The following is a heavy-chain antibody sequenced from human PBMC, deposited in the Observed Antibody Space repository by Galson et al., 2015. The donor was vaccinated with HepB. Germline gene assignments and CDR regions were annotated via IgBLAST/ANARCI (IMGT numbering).Heavy chain of an antibody. J-gene: IGHJ6*02. D-gene: IGHD3-10*01. Sequence: ETLSLTCTVSGGSISSYYWSWIRQPPGKGLEWIGYIYYSGSTNYNPSLKSRVTISVDTSRTQFSLKARLTVSKDTSRNQVVLTMANVAPEDTGTYYCGRMRLPNYGVDVWGPGTTVIVSS. V-gene: IGHV4-59*03. CDR2: IYYSGST. CDR1: GGSISSYY. CDR3: VLTMANVAPEDTGTYYCGRMRLPNYGVDV.